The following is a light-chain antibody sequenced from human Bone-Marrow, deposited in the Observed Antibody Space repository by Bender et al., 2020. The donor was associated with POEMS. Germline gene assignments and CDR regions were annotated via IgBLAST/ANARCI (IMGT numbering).Light chain of an antibody. CDR3: AAWEDSLNGWV. CDR2: DVS. V-gene: IGLV2-8*01. J-gene: IGLJ3*02. CDR1: SSDVGGYDL. Sequence: QSALTQPPSASGSPGQSVTISCTGTSSDVGGYDLVSWYQQHPGKAPKLIIFDVSKRPSGVPDRFSGSKSGNTASLTVSGLQAQDEADYYCAAWEDSLNGWVFGGGTKLTVL.